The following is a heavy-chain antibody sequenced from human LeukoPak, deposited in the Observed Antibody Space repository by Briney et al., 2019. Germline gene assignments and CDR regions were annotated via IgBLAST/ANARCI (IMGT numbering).Heavy chain of an antibody. V-gene: IGHV2-5*02. J-gene: IGHJ4*02. D-gene: IGHD5-18*01. CDR1: GFSLTTSGGG. CDR3: AHRHGYSYGR. Sequence: VSGPTQVHPTPTLTLTCTISGFSLTTSGGGVGWIRQPPGKALEWHAMIYLDDDKRYSPSLKSRLTISKDTYKNQVVLTMTNMDPVDTATYYCAHRHGYSYGRWGQGTLVTVSS. CDR2: IYLDDDK.